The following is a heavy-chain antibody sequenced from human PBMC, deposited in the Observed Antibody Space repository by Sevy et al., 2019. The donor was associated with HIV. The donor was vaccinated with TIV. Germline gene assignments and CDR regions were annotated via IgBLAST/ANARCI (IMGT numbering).Heavy chain of an antibody. CDR3: ARTVRGDFDSRATAFDI. D-gene: IGHD3-22*01. CDR1: GYSISITDY. V-gene: IGHV4-38-2*01. J-gene: IGHJ3*02. CDR2: IYHTGNT. Sequence: SETLSLTCAVSGYSISITDYWGWIRQPPGKGLEWIGNIYHTGNTYYNPSLKSRVTTAIDTSMNYFSLRLSAVTAADTAVYYCARTVRGDFDSRATAFDIWGQGTMVTVSS.